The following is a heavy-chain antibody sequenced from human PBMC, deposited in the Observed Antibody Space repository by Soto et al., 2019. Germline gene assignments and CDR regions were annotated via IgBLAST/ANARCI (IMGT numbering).Heavy chain of an antibody. CDR1: GFTFSSYA. Sequence: GGSLRLSCAASGFTFSSYAMHWVRQAPGKGLEWVAVISYDGSNKYYADSVKGRFTISRDNSKNTLYLQMNSLRAEDTAVYYCARERGAGYYYYYGMDVWGQGTTVTVSS. V-gene: IGHV3-30-3*01. CDR2: ISYDGSNK. D-gene: IGHD1-26*01. J-gene: IGHJ6*02. CDR3: ARERGAGYYYYYGMDV.